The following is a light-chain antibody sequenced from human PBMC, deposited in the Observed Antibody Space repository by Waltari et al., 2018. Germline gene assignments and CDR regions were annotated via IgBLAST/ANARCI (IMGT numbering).Light chain of an antibody. CDR1: QSVHSS. J-gene: IGKJ1*01. CDR2: GAS. Sequence: EVLMTQSPATLSVSPGERATLSCRASQSVHSSLAWYQHKPGQAPRLLIYGASTRATAIPARFTGSGSGTEFTLTISSLQSEDFAVYYCQQYNNWPETFGQGTKVEIK. V-gene: IGKV3-15*01. CDR3: QQYNNWPET.